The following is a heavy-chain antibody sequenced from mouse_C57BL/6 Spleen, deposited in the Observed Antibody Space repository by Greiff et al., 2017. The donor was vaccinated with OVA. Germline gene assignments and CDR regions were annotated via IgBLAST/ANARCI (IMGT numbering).Heavy chain of an antibody. CDR1: GYTFTSYW. Sequence: QVQLKQPGAELVMPGASVKLSCKASGYTFTSYWMHWVKQRPGQGLEWIGEIDPSDSYTNYNQKFKGKSTLTVDKSSSTAYMQLSSLTSEDSAVYYCARGGVTTPFAMDYWGQGTSVTVSS. D-gene: IGHD2-2*01. J-gene: IGHJ4*01. CDR2: IDPSDSYT. CDR3: ARGGVTTPFAMDY. V-gene: IGHV1-69*01.